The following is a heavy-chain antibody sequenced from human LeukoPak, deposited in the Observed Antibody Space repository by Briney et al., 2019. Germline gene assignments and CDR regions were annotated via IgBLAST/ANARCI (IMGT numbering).Heavy chain of an antibody. CDR1: GFTLMDYY. D-gene: IGHD2/OR15-2a*01. J-gene: IGHJ2*01. Sequence: GGSLRLSCAASGFTLMDYYLSWIRQAPGKGLEWISYMSSTGNTIYYAESVKGRFTVSRDNANNSMSLQMTSLTAEDTAVYYCARSSSYFTYFDLWGRDTLVTVSS. V-gene: IGHV3-11*04. CDR3: ARSSSYFTYFDL. CDR2: MSSTGNTI.